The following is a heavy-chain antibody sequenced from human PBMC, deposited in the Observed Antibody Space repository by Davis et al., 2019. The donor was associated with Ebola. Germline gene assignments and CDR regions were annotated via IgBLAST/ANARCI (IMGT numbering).Heavy chain of an antibody. CDR2: IYHSGAT. CDR1: GGSISSSSW. Sequence: SETLSLTCEVSGGSISSSSWWSWVRQSPGKGLEWIGEIYHSGATNYNPSLKSRITMSVDKSKNQFSLKLSSVTAADTAIYYCAKDTSNIWFDIWGQGTNVTVSS. D-gene: IGHD1-26*01. V-gene: IGHV4-4*02. J-gene: IGHJ3*02. CDR3: AKDTSNIWFDI.